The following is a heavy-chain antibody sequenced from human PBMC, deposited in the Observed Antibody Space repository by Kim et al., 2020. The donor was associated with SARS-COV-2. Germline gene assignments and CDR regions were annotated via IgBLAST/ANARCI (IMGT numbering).Heavy chain of an antibody. D-gene: IGHD6-13*01. CDR1: GCSISSYY. CDR2: IYYSGST. J-gene: IGHJ6*02. Sequence: SETLSLTCTVSGCSISSYYWSWIRQPPGKGLEWIGYIYYSGSTNYNPSLKSRVTISVDTSKNQFSLKLSSVTAADTAVYYCARDRAAAGLFPGSYYYYGMDVWGQGTTVTVSS. CDR3: ARDRAAAGLFPGSYYYYGMDV. V-gene: IGHV4-59*01.